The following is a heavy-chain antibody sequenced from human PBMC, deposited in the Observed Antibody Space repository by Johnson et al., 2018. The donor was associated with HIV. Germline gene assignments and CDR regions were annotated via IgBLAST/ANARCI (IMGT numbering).Heavy chain of an antibody. CDR1: GFTFSGYG. CDR3: ANLGDYSGNYGALDI. J-gene: IGHJ3*02. Sequence: QVQLVESGGGAVQPGKSLRLSCAASGFTFSGYGMHWVRQAPGKGLEWVAVISYDGNNKYYADSVKGRFTVSRDNSQNTLYLQINTLRTEDTAVYYCANLGDYSGNYGALDIWGQGTMVTVSS. D-gene: IGHD4/OR15-4a*01. V-gene: IGHV3-30*18. CDR2: ISYDGNNK.